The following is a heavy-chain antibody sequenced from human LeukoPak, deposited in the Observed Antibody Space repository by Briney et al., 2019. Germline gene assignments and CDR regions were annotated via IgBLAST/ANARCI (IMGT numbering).Heavy chain of an antibody. CDR3: ARGGLVDYSNYGRFDY. CDR2: INPSGGST. V-gene: IGHV1-46*01. D-gene: IGHD4-11*01. J-gene: IGHJ4*02. CDR1: GYTFTSYY. Sequence: ASVKVSCKASGYTFTSYYMHWVRQAPGQGLEWMGIINPSGGSTSCAQKFQGRVTMTRDTSTSTVYMELSSLRSEDTAVYYCARGGLVDYSNYGRFDYWGQGTLVTVSS.